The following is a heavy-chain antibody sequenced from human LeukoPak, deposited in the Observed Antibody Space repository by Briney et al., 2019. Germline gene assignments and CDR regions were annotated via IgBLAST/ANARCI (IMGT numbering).Heavy chain of an antibody. CDR3: ARAGPSYYYDSSGEDY. CDR1: GYTFTGYY. J-gene: IGHJ4*02. CDR2: INPNSGGT. V-gene: IGHV1-2*02. D-gene: IGHD3-22*01. Sequence: GASVKVSCKASGYTFTGYYMHWVRQAPGQGLEWMGWINPNSGGTNYAQKFQGRVTMTRDTSISTAYMELSRLRSDDTAVYYCARAGPSYYYDSSGEDYWGQGTLVTVSS.